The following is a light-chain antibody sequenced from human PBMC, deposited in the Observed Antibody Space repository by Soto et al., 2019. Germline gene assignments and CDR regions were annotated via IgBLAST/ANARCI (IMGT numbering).Light chain of an antibody. CDR1: ISNIGSNS. Sequence: QSVLTQPPSASGTPGQRVTISCSGTISNIGSNSVNWFQQLPGTAPKLLIYGNNQRPSGVPDRFSGSKSGTSASLAISGLQSKDEAYYYCAAWDDSLNDPLVIFGGGTQLTVL. CDR3: AAWDDSLNDPLVI. J-gene: IGLJ2*01. CDR2: GNN. V-gene: IGLV1-44*01.